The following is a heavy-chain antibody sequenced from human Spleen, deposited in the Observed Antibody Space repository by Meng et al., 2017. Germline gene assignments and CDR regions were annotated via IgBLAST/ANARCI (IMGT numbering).Heavy chain of an antibody. D-gene: IGHD4-11*01. Sequence: GQVQQGGAGLLKPSETLYLTCVVSGGSFSDSYWSWIRQPPGKGLEWIGEINHSGSTNYNPSLESRATISVDTSQNNLSLKLSSVTAADSAVYYCARGPTTMAHDFDYWGQGTLVTVSS. CDR2: INHSGST. V-gene: IGHV4-34*01. CDR3: ARGPTTMAHDFDY. J-gene: IGHJ4*02. CDR1: GGSFSDSY.